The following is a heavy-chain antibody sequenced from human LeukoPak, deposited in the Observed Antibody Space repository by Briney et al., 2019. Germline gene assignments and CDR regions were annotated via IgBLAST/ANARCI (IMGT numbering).Heavy chain of an antibody. J-gene: IGHJ4*02. CDR3: AKDEAKLVVDHFDY. Sequence: GGSLRLSCAASGFTFSRYGMHWVRQAPGKGLEWVAFIRYDESTKYYADSVKGRFTVSRDNSKNTLYLQMNSLTADDTAVYYCAKDEAKLVVDHFDYWGQGTLVTVSP. D-gene: IGHD2-15*01. CDR2: IRYDESTK. CDR1: GFTFSRYG. V-gene: IGHV3-30*02.